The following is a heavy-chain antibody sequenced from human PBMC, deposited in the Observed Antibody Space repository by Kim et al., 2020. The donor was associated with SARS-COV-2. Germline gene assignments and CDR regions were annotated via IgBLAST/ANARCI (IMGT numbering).Heavy chain of an antibody. CDR2: IYYSGST. D-gene: IGHD3-9*01. CDR1: GGSISSGGYY. J-gene: IGHJ3*02. V-gene: IGHV4-31*03. Sequence: SETLSLTCTVSGGSISSGGYYWSWIRQHPGKGLEWIGYIYYSGSTYYNPSLKSRVTISVDTSKNQFSLKLSSVTAADTAVYYCASGQELRYFDWLIPRTGAFDIWGQGTMVTVSS. CDR3: ASGQELRYFDWLIPRTGAFDI.